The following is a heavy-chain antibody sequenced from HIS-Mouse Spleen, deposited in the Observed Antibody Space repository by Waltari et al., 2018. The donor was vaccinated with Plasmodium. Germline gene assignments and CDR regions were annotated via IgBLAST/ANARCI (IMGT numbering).Heavy chain of an antibody. D-gene: IGHD3-9*01. J-gene: IGHJ2*01. CDR2: ISSSSSYI. V-gene: IGHV3-21*01. Sequence: EVQLVESGGGLVKPGGSLRLSCAASGFTFIIYSMNWVRQAPGKGLEWVSSISSSSSYIYYADSVKGRFTISRDNAKNSLYLQMNSLRAEDTAVYYCAREDILTGYYNDYWYFDLWGRGTLVTVSS. CDR1: GFTFIIYS. CDR3: AREDILTGYYNDYWYFDL.